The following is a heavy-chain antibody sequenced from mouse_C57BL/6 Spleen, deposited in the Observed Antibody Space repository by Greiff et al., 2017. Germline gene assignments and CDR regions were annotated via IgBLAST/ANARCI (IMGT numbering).Heavy chain of an antibody. Sequence: EVKLMESGPELVKPGASVKISCKASGYSFTDYNMNWVKQSNGKRLEWIGVISPNYGTPRYNQKFKGKGTLTVYQSTSTAYMQLNSLTSDNSAVYYCAGYYYYAMDYWGQGTSVTVSS. CDR3: AGYYYYAMDY. CDR1: GYSFTDYN. D-gene: IGHD1-1*01. CDR2: ISPNYGTP. J-gene: IGHJ4*01. V-gene: IGHV1-39*01.